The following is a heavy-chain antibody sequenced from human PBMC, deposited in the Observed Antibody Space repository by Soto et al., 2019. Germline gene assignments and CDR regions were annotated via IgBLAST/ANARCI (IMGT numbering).Heavy chain of an antibody. Sequence: ASVKVSCEASGGTFSSYSIIWVRLAHGQGLEWMGGIIPIFGTANYAQKFQGRVTITADESTSTAYMELSSLRSEDTAVYYCARDVVVPAAPGYYYYYGMDVWGQGTTVTV. CDR3: ARDVVVPAAPGYYYYYGMDV. J-gene: IGHJ6*02. D-gene: IGHD2-2*01. V-gene: IGHV1-69*01. CDR1: GGTFSSYS. CDR2: IIPIFGTA.